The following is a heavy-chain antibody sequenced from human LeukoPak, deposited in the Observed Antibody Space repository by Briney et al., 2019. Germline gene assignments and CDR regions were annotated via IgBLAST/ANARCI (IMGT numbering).Heavy chain of an antibody. CDR2: IYPGDSDT. CDR3: ARALPKQYYYDSSGSADAFDI. CDR1: GSRFTSYW. V-gene: IGHV5-51*04. J-gene: IGHJ3*02. D-gene: IGHD3-22*01. Sequence: GESLQISCEGSGSRFTSYWIGWVRQMPGKGLDWMGIIYPGDSDTRYSPSFQGQVTISADKPISTTYLQLSSLKASDTAMYYCARALPKQYYYDSSGSADAFDIWGQGTMVTVSS.